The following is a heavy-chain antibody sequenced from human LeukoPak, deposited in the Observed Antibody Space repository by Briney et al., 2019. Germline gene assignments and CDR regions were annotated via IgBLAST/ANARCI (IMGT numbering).Heavy chain of an antibody. V-gene: IGHV1-2*02. J-gene: IGHJ4*02. CDR1: GYTFTGYY. CDR3: ARASHDYDFWSGYWNFMFDY. D-gene: IGHD3-3*01. Sequence: ASVTVSCTASGYTFTGYYMHWVRQAPGQGLEWMGWINPNSGGTNYAQKFQGRVTMTRDTSISTAYMELSRLRSDDTAVYYCARASHDYDFWSGYWNFMFDYWGQGTLVTVSS. CDR2: INPNSGGT.